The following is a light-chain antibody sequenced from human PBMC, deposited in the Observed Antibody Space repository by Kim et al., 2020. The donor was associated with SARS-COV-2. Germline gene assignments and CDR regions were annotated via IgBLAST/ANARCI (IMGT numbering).Light chain of an antibody. Sequence: QRVTLSCTGSSSNIGAGYDVHWYQQLPGTAPKLLIYGNSNRPSGVPDRFSGSKSGTSASLAITGLQAEDEADYYCQSYDSSLGGGVFGGGTQLTVL. CDR2: GNS. CDR1: SSNIGAGYD. V-gene: IGLV1-40*01. CDR3: QSYDSSLGGGV. J-gene: IGLJ3*02.